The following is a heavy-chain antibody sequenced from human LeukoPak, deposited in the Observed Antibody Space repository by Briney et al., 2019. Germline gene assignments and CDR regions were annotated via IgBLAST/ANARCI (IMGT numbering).Heavy chain of an antibody. CDR3: ARDRWGYSYGGD. J-gene: IGHJ4*02. D-gene: IGHD5-18*01. CDR2: INQDGSEK. Sequence: PGGSLRLSCTVSGFTVSSNSMSWVRQAPGKGLEWVANINQDGSEKFYVDSVKGRFTISRDNAKNSLYLQMNSLRAEDTAVYYCARDRWGYSYGGDWGQGTLVTVSS. CDR1: GFTVSSNS. V-gene: IGHV3-7*01.